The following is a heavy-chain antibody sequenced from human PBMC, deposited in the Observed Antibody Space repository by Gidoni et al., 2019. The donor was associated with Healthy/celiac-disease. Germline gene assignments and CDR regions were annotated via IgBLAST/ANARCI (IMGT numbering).Heavy chain of an antibody. CDR1: GFTFSSYA. CDR3: ARGADVLTGYYTDAFDI. D-gene: IGHD3-9*01. CDR2: ISSNGGST. J-gene: IGHJ3*02. Sequence: EVQLVESGEGLVPPGGSLRLSCAASGFTFSSYAMHWVRQAPGKGLEYVSAISSNGGSTYYADSVKGRFTISRDNSKNTLYLQMGSLRAEDMAVYYCARGADVLTGYYTDAFDIWGQGTMVTVSS. V-gene: IGHV3-64*02.